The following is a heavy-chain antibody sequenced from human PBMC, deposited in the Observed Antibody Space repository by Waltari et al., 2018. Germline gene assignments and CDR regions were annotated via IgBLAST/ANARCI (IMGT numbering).Heavy chain of an antibody. J-gene: IGHJ4*01. CDR1: GFTVSRNY. Sequence: EVQLVESGGGLIQPGGSLRLSCAASGFTVSRNYMSWFCQAPGKGLAWVSVIYSSGSTYYADSVQGLFTISRDNSKTPLYLQMNSLRAEATAVYYSARELRYYDSPRWGHGTLVTVSS. D-gene: IGHD3-22*01. CDR3: ARELRYYDSPR. V-gene: IGHV3-53*01. CDR2: IYSSGST.